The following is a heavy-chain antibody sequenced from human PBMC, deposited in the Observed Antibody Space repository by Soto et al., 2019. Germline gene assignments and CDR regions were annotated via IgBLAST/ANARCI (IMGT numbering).Heavy chain of an antibody. CDR3: ARREGAATNWFDP. CDR1: GGSISSYY. J-gene: IGHJ5*02. Sequence: SETLSLNCTVSGGSISSYYWSWIRQPPGKGLEWIGYIYYSGSTNYNPSLKSRVTISVDTSKNQFSLKLSSVTAADTAVYYCARREGAATNWFDPWGQGTLVTVSS. D-gene: IGHD1-26*01. V-gene: IGHV4-59*08. CDR2: IYYSGST.